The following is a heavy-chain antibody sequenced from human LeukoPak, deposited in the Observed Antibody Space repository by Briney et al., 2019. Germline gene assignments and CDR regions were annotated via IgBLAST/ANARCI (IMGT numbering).Heavy chain of an antibody. V-gene: IGHV1-3*01. J-gene: IGHJ5*02. D-gene: IGHD4-17*01. CDR3: ARNDYDYGDSWFDP. Sequence: ASVTVSCKASGYTFTSYAMHWVRQAPGQRLEWMGWINAGNGNTKYSQKFQGRVTITRDTSASTAYMELSSLRSEDTAVYYCARNDYDYGDSWFDPWGQGTLVTVSS. CDR2: INAGNGNT. CDR1: GYTFTSYA.